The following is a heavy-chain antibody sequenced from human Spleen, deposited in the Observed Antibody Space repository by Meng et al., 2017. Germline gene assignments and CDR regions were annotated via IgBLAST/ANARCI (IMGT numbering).Heavy chain of an antibody. V-gene: IGHV3-9*03. Sequence: SLKISCAASGFTFDDYAMHWVRQIPGKGLEWVSGINWDSGSIGYAASVKGRFTISRDNAKNSLYLQMNSLRAEDMALYYCAKGNQPLLGCYFDYWGQGTLVTVSS. CDR2: INWDSGSI. D-gene: IGHD2-2*01. CDR1: GFTFDDYA. CDR3: AKGNQPLLGCYFDY. J-gene: IGHJ4*02.